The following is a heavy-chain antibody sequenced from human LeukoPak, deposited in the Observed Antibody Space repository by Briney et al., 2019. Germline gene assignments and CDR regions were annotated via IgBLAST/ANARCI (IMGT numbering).Heavy chain of an antibody. V-gene: IGHV4-34*01. Sequence: SETLSLTCAVYGGSFSGYYWSWIRQPPGEGLEWIGEINHSGSTNYNPSLKSRVTISVDTSKNQFSLKLSSVTAADTAVYYCARASEDYYYYMDVWGKGTTVTISS. D-gene: IGHD1-14*01. CDR1: GGSFSGYY. CDR3: ARASEDYYYYMDV. J-gene: IGHJ6*03. CDR2: INHSGST.